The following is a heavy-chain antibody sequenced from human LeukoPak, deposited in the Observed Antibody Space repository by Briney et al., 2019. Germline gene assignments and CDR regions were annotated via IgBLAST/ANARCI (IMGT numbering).Heavy chain of an antibody. CDR1: GGSISSYY. J-gene: IGHJ3*02. CDR2: IYYIGST. V-gene: IGHV4-59*08. D-gene: IGHD5-18*01. CDR3: ARRGYSYADAFDI. Sequence: PSETLSLTCTVSGGSISSYYWSWIRQPPGKGLEWIGQIYYIGSTNYNPSLKSRVTISVDTSKNQFSLRLNSVTAADTAVYYCARRGYSYADAFDIWGQGTMVTVFS.